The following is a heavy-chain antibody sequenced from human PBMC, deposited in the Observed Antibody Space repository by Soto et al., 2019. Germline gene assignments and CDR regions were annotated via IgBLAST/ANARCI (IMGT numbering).Heavy chain of an antibody. CDR2: IKRDGSEK. Sequence: PGGSLRLSCAASGFNFGDYWMSWVRQAPGKGLEWVASIKRDGSEKVYADSVKDRLTISRDNVNNALYLHMNNLRADDTAIYYSVRYPPYDTTGLYYPGYLAYWGLGTLVTVSS. CDR3: VRYPPYDTTGLYYPGYLAY. D-gene: IGHD3-22*01. V-gene: IGHV3-7*03. CDR1: GFNFGDYW. J-gene: IGHJ4*02.